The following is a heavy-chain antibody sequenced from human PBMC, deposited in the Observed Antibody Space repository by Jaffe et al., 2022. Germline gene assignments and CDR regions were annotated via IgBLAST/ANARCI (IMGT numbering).Heavy chain of an antibody. Sequence: QVQLQQWGAGLLKPSETLSLTCAVYGGSFSGYYWSWIRQPPGKGLEWIGEINHSGSTNYNPSLKSRVTISVDTSKNQFSLKLSSVTAADTAVYYCARGSVRCSSTSCYAGFVGFDYWGQGTLVTVSS. CDR2: INHSGST. CDR1: GGSFSGYY. CDR3: ARGSVRCSSTSCYAGFVGFDY. V-gene: IGHV4-34*01. D-gene: IGHD2-2*01. J-gene: IGHJ4*02.